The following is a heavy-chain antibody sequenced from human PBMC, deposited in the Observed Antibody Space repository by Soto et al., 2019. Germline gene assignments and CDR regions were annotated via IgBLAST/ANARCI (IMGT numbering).Heavy chain of an antibody. J-gene: IGHJ4*02. D-gene: IGHD3-22*01. V-gene: IGHV3-30-3*01. CDR1: GFTFSSYA. CDR3: AKGLPYYYDSSGCYPRGY. Sequence: HPGGSLTRSCAASGFTFSSYAMHWVRQAPGKGLEGVAVISYDGSNKSYADSVKGRFTISRDTSKNTLYLQMNSLRAEDTAVYYCAKGLPYYYDSSGCYPRGYWGQATLVNVSS. CDR2: ISYDGSNK.